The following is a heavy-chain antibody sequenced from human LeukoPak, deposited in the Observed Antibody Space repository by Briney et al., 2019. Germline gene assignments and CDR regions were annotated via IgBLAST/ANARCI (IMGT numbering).Heavy chain of an antibody. Sequence: GGSLRLSCAASGFTFSSYWMSWVRQAPGKGLEWVANIKQDGSEKYYVDSVKGRFTISRDNAKNSLYLQMNSLRPEDTAVYYCARDPATTVTTYAYWGQGTLVTVSP. J-gene: IGHJ4*02. CDR1: GFTFSSYW. V-gene: IGHV3-7*01. D-gene: IGHD4-17*01. CDR2: IKQDGSEK. CDR3: ARDPATTVTTYAY.